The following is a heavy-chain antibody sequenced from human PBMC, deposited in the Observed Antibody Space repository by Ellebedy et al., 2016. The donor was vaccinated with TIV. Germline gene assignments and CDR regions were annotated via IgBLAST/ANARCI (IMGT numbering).Heavy chain of an antibody. D-gene: IGHD3-10*01. Sequence: GESLKISCAASAFTFSDYYMSWIRQAPGKGLEWVSSISSSCTTIYYADSVKGRFTISRDNAKNSLYLQMNSLKAEDTAVDYCAKDPASGYKYGSPWFDPWGQGTLVTVSS. V-gene: IGHV3-11*01. CDR3: AKDPASGYKYGSPWFDP. CDR1: AFTFSDYY. J-gene: IGHJ5*02. CDR2: ISSSCTTI.